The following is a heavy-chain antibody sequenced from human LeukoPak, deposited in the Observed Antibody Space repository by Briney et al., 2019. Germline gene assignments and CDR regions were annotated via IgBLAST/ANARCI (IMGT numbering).Heavy chain of an antibody. V-gene: IGHV1-46*01. D-gene: IGHD4-17*01. CDR2: IIPSDGMT. CDR3: ARAREEYGDYYSLGY. Sequence: ASVKVSCKASGYTFFTYYVHWVRQAPGRGLEWMGMIIPSDGMTSYAQKYQGRVTMTRDMSTSTVYMELSSLRSDDTAVYYCARAREEYGDYYSLGYWGQGTLVTVSS. CDR1: GYTFFTYY. J-gene: IGHJ4*02.